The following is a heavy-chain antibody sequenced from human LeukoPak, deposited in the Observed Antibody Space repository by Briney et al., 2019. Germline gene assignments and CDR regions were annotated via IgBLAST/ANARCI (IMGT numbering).Heavy chain of an antibody. CDR3: ARPSPDYYDRSGYSQEGSSFDY. CDR2: IYYSGST. J-gene: IGHJ4*02. V-gene: IGHV4-59*08. D-gene: IGHD3-22*01. CDR1: GVSISSDY. Sequence: SETLSLTCTVSGVSISSDYCSWIRQPPGKGLEWSVDIYYSGSTNYNPSLKSRVTISVYTSKTKFSLTLSSVTAADTAVYYCARPSPDYYDRSGYSQEGSSFDYWGQGTLVTVSS.